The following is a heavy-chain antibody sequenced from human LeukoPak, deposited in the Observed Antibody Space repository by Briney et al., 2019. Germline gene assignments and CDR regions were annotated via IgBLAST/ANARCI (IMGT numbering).Heavy chain of an antibody. CDR2: IYYSGST. CDR3: ARLYYGRSFRFDY. D-gene: IGHD3-22*01. CDR1: GGSISNYY. Sequence: SETLSLTCTVSGGSISNYYWSWIRQPPGKGLEWIGYIYYSGSTNYNPSLKSRVTISVDTSKNQFSLKLSSVTAADTAVYYCARLYYGRSFRFDYWGQGTLVTVSS. V-gene: IGHV4-59*08. J-gene: IGHJ4*02.